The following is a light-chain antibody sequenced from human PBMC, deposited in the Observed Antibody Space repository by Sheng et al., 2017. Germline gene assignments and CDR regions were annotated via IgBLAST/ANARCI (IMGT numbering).Light chain of an antibody. CDR2: GAS. Sequence: EIVLTQSPGTLSLSPGERVTLSCRASQSVGKNYLAWYQQKPGQPPRLLIYGASNRAAGIPARFSGSASGTEFTLTISSLQSEDFAVYYCQHYDKWPLPFGGGTKVEIK. J-gene: IGKJ4*01. CDR3: QHYDKWPLP. V-gene: IGKV3D-15*01. CDR1: QSVGKN.